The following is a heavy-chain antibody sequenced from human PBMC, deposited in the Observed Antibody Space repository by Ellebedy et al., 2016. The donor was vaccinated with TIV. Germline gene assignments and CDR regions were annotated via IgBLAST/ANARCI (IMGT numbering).Heavy chain of an antibody. CDR2: ISGSGGST. Sequence: PGGSLRLSCAASGFTFSSYAMSWFRQAPGKGLEWVSSISGSGGSTYFPDSVKGRFIISRDNSKNTLYLQMDSLRAEDTAVYYCAKGYTSSWYWDYWGQGTLVTVSS. CDR3: AKGYTSSWYWDY. CDR1: GFTFSSYA. V-gene: IGHV3-23*01. D-gene: IGHD6-13*01. J-gene: IGHJ4*02.